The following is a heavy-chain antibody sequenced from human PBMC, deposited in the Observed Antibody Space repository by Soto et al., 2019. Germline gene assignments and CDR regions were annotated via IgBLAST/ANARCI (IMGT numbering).Heavy chain of an antibody. V-gene: IGHV3-15*01. Sequence: GGSLRLSCAASGFTFSNAWMSWVRQAPGKGLEWVGRIKSKTDGGTTDYAAPVKGRFTISRDDSKNTLYLQMNSLKTEDTAVYYCTTGTMVRGVPFYYWGQGTLVTVSS. CDR3: TTGTMVRGVPFYY. J-gene: IGHJ4*02. CDR2: IKSKTDGGTT. D-gene: IGHD3-10*01. CDR1: GFTFSNAW.